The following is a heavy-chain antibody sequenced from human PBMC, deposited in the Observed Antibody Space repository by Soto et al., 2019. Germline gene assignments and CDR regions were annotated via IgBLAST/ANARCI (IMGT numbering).Heavy chain of an antibody. CDR2: IYYSGST. CDR3: ARDHGTMVRGVNSDPYYFDY. V-gene: IGHV4-59*01. Sequence: PSETLSLTWTISGGSISSYYWIWIRQPPGKGLEWIGYIYYSGSTNYNPSLKSRVTISVDTSKNQFSLKLSSVTAADTAVYYCARDHGTMVRGVNSDPYYFDYWGQGTLVTVSS. J-gene: IGHJ4*02. CDR1: GGSISSYY. D-gene: IGHD3-10*01.